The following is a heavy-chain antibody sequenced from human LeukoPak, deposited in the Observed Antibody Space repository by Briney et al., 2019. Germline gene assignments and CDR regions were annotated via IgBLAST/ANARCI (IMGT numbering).Heavy chain of an antibody. CDR2: ISAYNGNT. CDR3: ARAEQWLAREYFDY. V-gene: IGHV1-18*01. CDR1: GYTFTSYG. J-gene: IGHJ4*02. Sequence: ASVKVSCKASGYTFTSYGISWVRQAPGQGLEWTGWISAYNGNTNYAQKLQGRVTMTTDTSTSTAYMELRSLRSDDTAVYYCARAEQWLAREYFDYWGQGTLVTVSS. D-gene: IGHD6-19*01.